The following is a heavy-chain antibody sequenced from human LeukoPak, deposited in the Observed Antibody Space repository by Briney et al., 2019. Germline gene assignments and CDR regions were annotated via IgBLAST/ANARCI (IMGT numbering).Heavy chain of an antibody. CDR1: GFTFSGYW. CDR2: INSDGSTT. V-gene: IGHV3-74*01. Sequence: PGGSLRLSCAASGFTFSGYWMHWVRQAPGKGLVWVSRINSDGSTTSYADSVKGRFTISRDNAKNTLYLQMNNLRAEDTAVYYCATPRGTVTTGAVYWGQGTLVTVSS. J-gene: IGHJ4*02. D-gene: IGHD4-17*01. CDR3: ATPRGTVTTGAVY.